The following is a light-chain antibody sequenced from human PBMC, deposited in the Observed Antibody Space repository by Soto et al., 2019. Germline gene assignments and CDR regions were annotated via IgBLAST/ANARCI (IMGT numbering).Light chain of an antibody. CDR3: SSYTTSSPCV. J-gene: IGLJ3*02. V-gene: IGLV2-14*01. CDR1: SSDVGGYNY. CDR2: EVT. Sequence: QSALTQPASVSGSPGQSITISCTGTSSDVGGYNYVSWYQQHPGKAPKLIIYEVTNRPSGVSNRFSGSKSGNKASLTISGLQADDEADYYCSSYTTSSPCVFGGGTKLTVL.